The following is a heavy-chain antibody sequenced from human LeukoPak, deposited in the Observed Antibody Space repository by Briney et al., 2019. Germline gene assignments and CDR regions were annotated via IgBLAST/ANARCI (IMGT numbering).Heavy chain of an antibody. Sequence: SETLSLTCAVSGGSISSSNWWSWVRQPPGKGLEWIGEIYHSGSTNYDPSLKSRVTISVDKSKNQFSLKLSSVTAAETDVYCCARHSDRTSYLTNWGQGTLVTVSS. D-gene: IGHD2-2*01. V-gene: IGHV4-4*01. CDR1: GGSISSSNW. CDR2: IYHSGST. J-gene: IGHJ4*02. CDR3: ARHSDRTSYLTN.